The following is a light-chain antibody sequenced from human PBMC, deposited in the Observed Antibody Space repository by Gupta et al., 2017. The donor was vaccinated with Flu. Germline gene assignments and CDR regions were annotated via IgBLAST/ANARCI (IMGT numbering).Light chain of an antibody. CDR3: QQYGSSPRLT. Sequence: EIVLTQSPGTLSLSPGERATLSCRASQSVGSNYLAWYQQKPGQAPRLLIYGASTRASGIPDRFSGSGSGTDFTLTISRLEPADFAVYYCQQYGSSPRLTFGGGTKGEIK. J-gene: IGKJ4*01. CDR2: GAS. CDR1: QSVGSNY. V-gene: IGKV3-20*01.